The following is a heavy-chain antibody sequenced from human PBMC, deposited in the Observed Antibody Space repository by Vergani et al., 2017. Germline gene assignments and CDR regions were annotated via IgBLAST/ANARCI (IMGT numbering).Heavy chain of an antibody. CDR3: AKGPTSSRGYFDH. J-gene: IGHJ4*03. CDR2: VFSSGST. CDR1: GGSISSYY. D-gene: IGHD5-24*01. Sequence: QVQLQESGPGLVKPSETLSLTCTVSGGSISSYYWSWIRQPAGKGLEWIGRVFSSGSTVYNPALKSRVIMSLDTSKKQLSLNLTSVTAADTAVYYCAKGPTSSRGYFDHWGQGTLVIASS. V-gene: IGHV4-4*07.